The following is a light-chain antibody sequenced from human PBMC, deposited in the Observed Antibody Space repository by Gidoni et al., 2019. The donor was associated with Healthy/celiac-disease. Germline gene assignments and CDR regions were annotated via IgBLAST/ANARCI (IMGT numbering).Light chain of an antibody. CDR3: QQYGSSPPIT. Sequence: EIVLTQSPGTLSLSPGERATLSCRASQSVSSSYLAWYQQKPGQAPRLLIYGASSRATGIPERFSGSGSGKDFNLTISRLEPEDFAVYYCQQYGSSPPITFGQGTRLEIK. CDR2: GAS. CDR1: QSVSSSY. V-gene: IGKV3-20*01. J-gene: IGKJ5*01.